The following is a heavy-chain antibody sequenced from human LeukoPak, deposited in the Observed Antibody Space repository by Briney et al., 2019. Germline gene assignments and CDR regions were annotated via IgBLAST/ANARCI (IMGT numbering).Heavy chain of an antibody. V-gene: IGHV3-30*02. Sequence: GRSLRLSCAASGFTFNSYGMHWVRQAPGKGLEWVAFIRYDGSNKYYADSVKGRFTISRDNSKNTLYLQMNSLRAEDTAVYYCAKDRGEWELNDAFDIWGQGTMVTVSS. D-gene: IGHD1-26*01. J-gene: IGHJ3*02. CDR2: IRYDGSNK. CDR1: GFTFNSYG. CDR3: AKDRGEWELNDAFDI.